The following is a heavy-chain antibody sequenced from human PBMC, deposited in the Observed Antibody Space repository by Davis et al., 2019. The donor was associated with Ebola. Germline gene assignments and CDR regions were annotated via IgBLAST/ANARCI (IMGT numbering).Heavy chain of an antibody. CDR2: IKQDGSEK. J-gene: IGHJ4*02. CDR3: AREEGWFGELPY. Sequence: GESLKISCAASGFTFSSYAMSWVRQAPGKGLEWVANIKQDGSEKYYVDSVKGRFTISRDNAKSSLYLQMNSLRAEDTAVYYCAREEGWFGELPYWGQGTLVTVSS. CDR1: GFTFSSYA. V-gene: IGHV3-7*01. D-gene: IGHD3-10*01.